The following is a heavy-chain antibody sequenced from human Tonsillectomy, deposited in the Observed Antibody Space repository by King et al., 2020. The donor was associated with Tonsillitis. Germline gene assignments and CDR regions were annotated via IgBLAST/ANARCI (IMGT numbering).Heavy chain of an antibody. J-gene: IGHJ3*02. CDR1: GYTFTGYY. V-gene: IGHV1-2*02. Sequence: QLVQSGAEVKKPGASVKVSCKASGYTFTGYYMHWVRQAPGQGLEWMGWINPNSGGTNYAQKFQGRVTMTRDTSISTAYMELSRLRSDDTAVYYCAAHGIVVVPAASVTHDAFDIWGQGTMVTVSS. D-gene: IGHD2-2*01. CDR2: INPNSGGT. CDR3: AAHGIVVVPAASVTHDAFDI.